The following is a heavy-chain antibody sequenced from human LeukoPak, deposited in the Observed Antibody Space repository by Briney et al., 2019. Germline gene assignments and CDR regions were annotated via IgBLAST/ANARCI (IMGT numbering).Heavy chain of an antibody. CDR2: IYSSGST. J-gene: IGHJ5*02. Sequence: SETLSLTCTVPGGSISSGSYYWSWIRQPAGKGLEWIGRIYSSGSTNYNPSLKSRVTISVDTSKNQFSLKLSSVTAADTAVYYCAREAAAAGEYNWFDPWGQGTLVTVSS. CDR1: GGSISSGSYY. D-gene: IGHD6-13*01. CDR3: AREAAAAGEYNWFDP. V-gene: IGHV4-61*02.